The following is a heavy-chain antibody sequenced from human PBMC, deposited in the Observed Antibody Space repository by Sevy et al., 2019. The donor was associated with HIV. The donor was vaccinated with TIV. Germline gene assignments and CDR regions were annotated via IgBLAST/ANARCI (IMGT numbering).Heavy chain of an antibody. CDR3: VREGVGGYSYSLDY. Sequence: GGSLRLSCAASGFAFSVYWMNWVCQAPGKGLEWVATMKEDGSEKYYVDSVKGRFTISRDNAKNSLYLQMNSRRAEDRAVYYCVREGVGGYSYSLDYWGQGTLVTVSS. J-gene: IGHJ4*02. CDR2: MKEDGSEK. CDR1: GFAFSVYW. D-gene: IGHD5-18*01. V-gene: IGHV3-7*01.